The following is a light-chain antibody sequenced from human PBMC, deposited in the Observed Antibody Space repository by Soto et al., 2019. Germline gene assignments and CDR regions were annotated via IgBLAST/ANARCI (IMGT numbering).Light chain of an antibody. Sequence: EIVLTQSPGTLSLSPGDRATLSCRASQSLSSYLAWYQQKPGQAPRLLIYGASTRATGIPDRFSGSGSGTDFTLNISRLEPEDFAVYYCQQYGSSVFTFGPGTKVDIK. J-gene: IGKJ3*01. CDR3: QQYGSSVFT. V-gene: IGKV3-20*01. CDR1: QSLSSY. CDR2: GAS.